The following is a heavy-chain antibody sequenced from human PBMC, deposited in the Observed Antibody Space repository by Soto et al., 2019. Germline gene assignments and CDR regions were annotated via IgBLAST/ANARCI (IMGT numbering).Heavy chain of an antibody. CDR2: ISYDGSNK. CDR3: AKDLTYYDSSGIMDY. Sequence: GGSLRLSCAASGFTFSIYGMHWVRQAPGKGLEWVAVISYDGSNKYYADSVKGRFTISRDNSKNTLYLQMNSLRAEDTAVYYCAKDLTYYDSSGIMDYWGQGTLVTVSS. CDR1: GFTFSIYG. D-gene: IGHD3-22*01. J-gene: IGHJ4*02. V-gene: IGHV3-30*18.